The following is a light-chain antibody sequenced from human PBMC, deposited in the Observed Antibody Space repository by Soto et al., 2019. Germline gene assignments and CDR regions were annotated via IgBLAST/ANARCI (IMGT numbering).Light chain of an antibody. CDR2: GAS. V-gene: IGKV3-20*01. CDR1: QRVSSH. Sequence: ETVMTQSPVTLSVSPVDTATLSCSASQRVSSHLAWYQQKPGQAPGLLIYGASSRATGIPDRFSGSGSGTDFTLTISRLEPEDFAVYYCQQYGSSPRTFGQGTKVDIK. CDR3: QQYGSSPRT. J-gene: IGKJ1*01.